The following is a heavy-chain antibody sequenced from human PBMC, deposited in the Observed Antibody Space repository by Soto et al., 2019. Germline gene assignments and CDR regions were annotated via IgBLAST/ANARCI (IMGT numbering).Heavy chain of an antibody. D-gene: IGHD3-10*01. Sequence: EVQVVESGGGLVQSGGSLTLSCAASGFTVSSSYMSWVRQAPGKGLEWVSAIYSGGSTYYADSVKGRFTISRDNSRNTLYLQMNSLRAEDTAVYFCARCDGSATYCFFFAYWGQGTPVTVSS. V-gene: IGHV3-66*01. J-gene: IGHJ4*02. CDR3: ARCDGSATYCFFFAY. CDR2: IYSGGST. CDR1: GFTVSSSY.